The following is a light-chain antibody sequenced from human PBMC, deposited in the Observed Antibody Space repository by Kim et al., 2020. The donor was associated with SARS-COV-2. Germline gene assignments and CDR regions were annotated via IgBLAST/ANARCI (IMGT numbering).Light chain of an antibody. Sequence: DIQMTQSPSSLSASVGDRVTITCRASQSISGYLSWYQQKPGEAPKLLIYAASSLQSGVPSRFSGSGSGTDFTLTISNLQPEDFATYSCQQSYSAPRTFGQGTKVDIK. CDR3: QQSYSAPRT. J-gene: IGKJ1*01. CDR1: QSISGY. V-gene: IGKV1-39*01. CDR2: AAS.